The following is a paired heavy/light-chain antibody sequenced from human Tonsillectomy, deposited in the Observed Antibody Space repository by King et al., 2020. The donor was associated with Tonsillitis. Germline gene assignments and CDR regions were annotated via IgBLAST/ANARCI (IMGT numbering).Heavy chain of an antibody. Sequence: EVRLVESGGGLIKPGGSLRLSCAASGFTFSNAWMNWVRQAPGKGLEWVGRMKSKTDGGSTDYAAPVKGRFTISRDESQNTVYLQMNRLKAEDTAMYYCTTTLKEWELDVFDIWGQGTMVTVSS. V-gene: IGHV3-15*07. CDR1: GFTFSNAW. D-gene: IGHD1-26*01. CDR3: TTTLKEWELDVFDI. J-gene: IGHJ3*02. CDR2: MKSKTDGGST.
Light chain of an antibody. CDR1: QSVLFSSNNKNY. Sequence: DIVMTQSPESLAVSLGERATINCKSSQSVLFSSNNKNYLAWYQQKPGQPPKLLIYWASTRESGVPDRFSGSGSGTDFTLTISSLQAEDVAVYYCQQYYGTQYTFGQGTKLEIK. CDR3: QQYYGTQYT. CDR2: WAS. J-gene: IGKJ2*01. V-gene: IGKV4-1*01.